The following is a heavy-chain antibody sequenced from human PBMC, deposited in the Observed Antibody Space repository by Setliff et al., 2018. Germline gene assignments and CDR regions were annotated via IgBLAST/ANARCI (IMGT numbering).Heavy chain of an antibody. CDR3: ARLVRYCTRTSCQRTPGAEY. V-gene: IGHV1-18*01. J-gene: IGHJ4*02. CDR2: INTYNGDT. Sequence: ASVKVSCKASGYTFTKYGITWVRQAPGQGLEWMGYINTYNGDTYYAQKLQGRVTMTTDTSTSTAYMDVRSLTSDDTAVYYCARLVRYCTRTSCQRTPGAEYWGQGTLVTVSS. CDR1: GYTFTKYG. D-gene: IGHD2-2*01.